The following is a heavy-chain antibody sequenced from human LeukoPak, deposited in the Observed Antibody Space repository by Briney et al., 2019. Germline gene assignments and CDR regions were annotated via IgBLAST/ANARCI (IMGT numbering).Heavy chain of an antibody. V-gene: IGHV3-53*01. Sequence: PGGSLRLSCAASGFTVSSNYMSWVRQAPGKGLEWVSVIYSGGSTYYADSVKGRFTISRDNPKNTLYLQMHSLRAEDTAVYDCARSQEQELPFDGWGQGTLVSVAS. J-gene: IGHJ4*02. CDR3: ARSQEQELPFDG. CDR2: IYSGGST. CDR1: GFTVSSNY. D-gene: IGHD6-13*01.